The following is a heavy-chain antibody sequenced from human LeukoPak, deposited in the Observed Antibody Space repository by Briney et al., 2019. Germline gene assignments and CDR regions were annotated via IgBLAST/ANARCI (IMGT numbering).Heavy chain of an antibody. J-gene: IGHJ6*02. Sequence: AETLSLTCTVSGGSISSYYWSWIRQPAGKGLEWIGRIYTSGSTTYNPSLKRRVTMSVDTSKNQFSLKLSSVTAADTAVYYCARGPSPDSSGWYWGPDYYYYGMDVWGQGTTVTVSS. V-gene: IGHV4-4*07. D-gene: IGHD6-19*01. CDR1: GGSISSYY. CDR2: IYTSGST. CDR3: ARGPSPDSSGWYWGPDYYYYGMDV.